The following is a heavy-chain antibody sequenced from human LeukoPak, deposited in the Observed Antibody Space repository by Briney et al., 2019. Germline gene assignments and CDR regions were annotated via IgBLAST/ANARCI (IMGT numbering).Heavy chain of an antibody. CDR3: ARDDSSGYYDY. D-gene: IGHD3-22*01. CDR2: IYYSGST. J-gene: IGHJ4*02. Sequence: SESLSLTCTVSGGSISSYYWSWIRQPPGKGLEWIGYIYYSGSTNYNPSLKSRVTISVDTSKNQFSLKLSSVTAADTAVYYCARDDSSGYYDYWGQGTLVTVSS. V-gene: IGHV4-59*01. CDR1: GGSISSYY.